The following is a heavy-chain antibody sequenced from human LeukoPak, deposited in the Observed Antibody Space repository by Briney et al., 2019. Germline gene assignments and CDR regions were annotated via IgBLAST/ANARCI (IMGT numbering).Heavy chain of an antibody. D-gene: IGHD6-13*01. CDR2: ITSTGSYV. CDR1: GFTFSTYN. Sequence: PGGSLRLSCEASGFTFSTYNMNWVRQAPGKRLEWVSSITSTGSYVFYADSVKGRFTISRDNAKNSLYLQINSLTAADTAVYYCARVTGYMTEDYFDYWGQGTLITVSS. V-gene: IGHV3-21*01. J-gene: IGHJ4*02. CDR3: ARVTGYMTEDYFDY.